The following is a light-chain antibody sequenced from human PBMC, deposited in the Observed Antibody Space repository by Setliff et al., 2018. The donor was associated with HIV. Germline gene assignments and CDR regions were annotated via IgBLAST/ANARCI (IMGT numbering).Light chain of an antibody. CDR1: SGTIASNY. CDR2: EDF. J-gene: IGLJ3*02. Sequence: NFMLTQPPSVSESPGKTVTISCTRSSGTIASNYVQWYQQRPGSSPTTVVYEDFQRPSGVPDRFSGSIDTSSNSASLTISGLKTEDEADYYCQSYDNTKAGVFGGGTQLTVL. V-gene: IGLV6-57*01. CDR3: QSYDNTKAGV.